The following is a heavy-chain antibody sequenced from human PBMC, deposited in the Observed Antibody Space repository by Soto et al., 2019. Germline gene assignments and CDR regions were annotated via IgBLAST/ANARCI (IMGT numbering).Heavy chain of an antibody. CDR1: GYSFTSYW. D-gene: IGHD3-10*01. Sequence: GESLKISCKGSGYSFTSYWIGWVRQMPGKGLEWMGITYPGDSDTRYSPSFQGQVTISADKSISTAYLQWSSLKASDTAMYYCARPDVLLWFGELLGALVYWGQGTLVTVSS. CDR2: TYPGDSDT. CDR3: ARPDVLLWFGELLGALVY. J-gene: IGHJ4*02. V-gene: IGHV5-51*01.